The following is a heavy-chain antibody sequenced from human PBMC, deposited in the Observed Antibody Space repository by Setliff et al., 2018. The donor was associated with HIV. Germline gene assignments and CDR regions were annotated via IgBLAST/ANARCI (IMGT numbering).Heavy chain of an antibody. J-gene: IGHJ6*02. CDR3: ARDFGGSYFFGYYYGMDV. V-gene: IGHV4-34*01. CDR2: INHSEGT. D-gene: IGHD1-26*01. Sequence: SETLSLTCAVSGGTFSLHYYTWIRQSPLRGLEWIGEINHSEGTRYNPSLKSRVTMSVDTSKNQFSLKLSSVTAADTAVYYCARDFGGSYFFGYYYGMDVWGQGTTVTVSS. CDR1: GGTFSLHY.